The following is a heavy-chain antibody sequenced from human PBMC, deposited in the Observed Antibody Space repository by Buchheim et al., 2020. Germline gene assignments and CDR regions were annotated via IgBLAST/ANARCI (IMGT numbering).Heavy chain of an antibody. J-gene: IGHJ4*02. Sequence: QVQLQESGPGLVKPSETLSLTCTVSGGSVSSGSHYWSWVRQPPGKGLEWIGYVYYNGGTNYNPSLKSRVTISIDTSKDQLSLRLSSVSAADTAAYYCARVARSSGIDYWGQGTL. CDR1: GGSVSSGSHY. CDR2: VYYNGGT. CDR3: ARVARSSGIDY. D-gene: IGHD3-22*01. V-gene: IGHV4-61*01.